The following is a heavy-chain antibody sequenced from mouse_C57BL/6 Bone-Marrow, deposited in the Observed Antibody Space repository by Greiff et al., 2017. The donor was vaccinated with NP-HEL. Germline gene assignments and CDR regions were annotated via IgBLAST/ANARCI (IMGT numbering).Heavy chain of an antibody. CDR1: GYTFTDYE. V-gene: IGHV1-15*01. CDR2: IDPETGGT. D-gene: IGHD1-1*01. J-gene: IGHJ4*01. CDR3: TRSRSSYAMDY. Sequence: VQLVESGAELVRPGASVTLSCKASGYTFTDYEMHWVKQTPVHGLEWIGAIDPETGGTAYNQKFKGKAILTADKSSSTAYMELRSLTSEDSAVYYCTRSRSSYAMDYWGQGTSVTVSS.